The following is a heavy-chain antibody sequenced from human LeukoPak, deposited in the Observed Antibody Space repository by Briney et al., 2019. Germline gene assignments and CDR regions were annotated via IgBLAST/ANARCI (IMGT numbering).Heavy chain of an antibody. CDR1: GFTFRKFG. CDR3: ARDLNPEHPNEWFEEEDY. J-gene: IGHJ4*02. CDR2: IWYDGSNK. Sequence: PGGSLRLSCATSGFTFRKFGMHWVRQAPGKGLEWVAIIWYDGSNKYYVESVKGRFTISRDDSKRTVYLDMNTLRVEHTAVYYCARDLNPEHPNEWFEEEDYWGQGTLVTVSS. V-gene: IGHV3-33*01. D-gene: IGHD3-10*01.